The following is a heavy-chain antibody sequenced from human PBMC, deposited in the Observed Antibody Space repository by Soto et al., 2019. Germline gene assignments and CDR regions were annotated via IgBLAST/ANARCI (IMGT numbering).Heavy chain of an antibody. V-gene: IGHV2-5*02. CDR1: GFSLSTSRVG. J-gene: IGHJ4*02. D-gene: IGHD1-26*01. CDR2: IYCDDSK. CDR3: APAYGGRSLY. Sequence: QITLKESGPTLVKPTQTLTLTCTFSGFSLSTSRVGVIWIRQPPGKALDWLAVIYCDDSKTYSPSLKSRLTITKDTSKNQVVLTMTNMDPLFTATYYCAPAYGGRSLYWGQGTLVTVSS.